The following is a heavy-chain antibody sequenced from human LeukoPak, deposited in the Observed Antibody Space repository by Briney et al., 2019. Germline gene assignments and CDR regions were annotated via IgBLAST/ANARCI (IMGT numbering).Heavy chain of an antibody. V-gene: IGHV3-9*01. J-gene: IGHJ4*02. CDR3: AKDPSGSSSGSSTYFDY. CDR1: GFTFDDYA. CDR2: ISWNSGSI. Sequence: HPGRSLRLSCAASGFTFDDYAKHWVRQAPGKGLEWVSGISWNSGSIGYADSVKGRFTISRDNAKNSLYLQMNSLRAEDTALYYCAKDPSGSSSGSSTYFDYWGQGTLVTVSS. D-gene: IGHD1-26*01.